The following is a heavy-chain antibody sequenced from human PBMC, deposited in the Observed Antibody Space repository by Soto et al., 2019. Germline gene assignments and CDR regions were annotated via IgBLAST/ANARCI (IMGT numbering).Heavy chain of an antibody. D-gene: IGHD3-16*01. Sequence: ASVKVSCKVSGYTLTELSMHWVRQAPGKGLEWMGGFDPEDGETIYAQKFQGRVTMTEDTSTDTAYMELSSLRSEDTAVYYCATAGGIMITFGGPTQPAEAFDIWGQGTMVTVSS. V-gene: IGHV1-24*01. CDR3: ATAGGIMITFGGPTQPAEAFDI. J-gene: IGHJ3*02. CDR2: FDPEDGET. CDR1: GYTLTELS.